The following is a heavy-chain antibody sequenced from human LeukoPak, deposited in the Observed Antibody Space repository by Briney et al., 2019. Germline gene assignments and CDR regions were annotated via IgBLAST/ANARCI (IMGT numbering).Heavy chain of an antibody. CDR2: VSWNSGSI. J-gene: IGHJ4*02. V-gene: IGHV3-9*01. CDR1: GFTFDNYA. D-gene: IGHD3-9*01. CDR3: AKAGGEIVRYSPGYFDH. Sequence: GGSLRLSCTASGFTFDNYAMYWVRQAPGKGLEWVSGVSWNSGSIAYADSAKGRFTISRDDAKNSLYLQMNSLRAEDTAVYYCAKAGGEIVRYSPGYFDHWGQGTLVTVSS.